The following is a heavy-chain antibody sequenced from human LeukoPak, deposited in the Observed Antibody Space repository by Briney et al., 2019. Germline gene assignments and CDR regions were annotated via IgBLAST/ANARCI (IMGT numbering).Heavy chain of an antibody. CDR3: VRVASSSTSCYYGMGV. CDR2: MSYDGCNK. V-gene: IGHV3-30*03. CDR1: GFTFSRYG. J-gene: IGHJ6*04. Sequence: GGSLRLSCAASGFTFSRYGMHWVRESTGKGLEWLAVMSYDGCNKYYVDSVKGRFTISRDNSKHTLYLQMNSLRAEDTAGYYCVRVASSSTSCYYGMGVWGKGHTLSVSS. D-gene: IGHD2-2*01.